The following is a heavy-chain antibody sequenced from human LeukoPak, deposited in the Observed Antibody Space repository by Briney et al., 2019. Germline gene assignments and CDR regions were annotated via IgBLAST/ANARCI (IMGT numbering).Heavy chain of an antibody. J-gene: IGHJ3*02. CDR3: ARERYSTIQNDGLDM. Sequence: GGSLRLSCVASGFTFSTYSMTWVRQAPGKGLEWVSSISTSSSYIYYADSVKGRFTISRDNAKNSLYLQMNSLRAEDTAVYYCARERYSTIQNDGLDMWGQGTMVIVSS. V-gene: IGHV3-21*01. CDR1: GFTFSTYS. D-gene: IGHD6-13*01. CDR2: ISTSSSYI.